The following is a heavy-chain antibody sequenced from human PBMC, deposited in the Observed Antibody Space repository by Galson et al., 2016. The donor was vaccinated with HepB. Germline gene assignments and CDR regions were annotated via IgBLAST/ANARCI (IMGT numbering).Heavy chain of an antibody. CDR2: IIPIYGTT. CDR1: GGTFSSYA. V-gene: IGHV1-69*13. Sequence: SVKVSCKASGGTFSSYAISWVRQAPGQGLEWMGGIIPIYGTTNFAQKFQGRVTITADESMTTAYMELSSLRSDAPAVYYCSRELALYCSSTSTNCYRGFDPWGQGTLVTVSS. D-gene: IGHD2-2*01. CDR3: SRELALYCSSTSTNCYRGFDP. J-gene: IGHJ5*02.